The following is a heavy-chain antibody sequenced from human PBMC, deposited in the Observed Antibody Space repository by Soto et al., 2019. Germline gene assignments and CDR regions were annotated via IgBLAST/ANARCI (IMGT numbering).Heavy chain of an antibody. D-gene: IGHD2-15*01. Sequence: ASVKVSCKASGYTFINYGITWVRQAPGQGLEWMGWITPYNGNTNYAQKLQGRVTMTTDTSTSTAYMELRSLRSDDTAVYYCAKGEGFLDYWGQGTLVTVSS. V-gene: IGHV1-18*01. CDR1: GYTFINYG. CDR2: ITPYNGNT. J-gene: IGHJ4*02. CDR3: AKGEGFLDY.